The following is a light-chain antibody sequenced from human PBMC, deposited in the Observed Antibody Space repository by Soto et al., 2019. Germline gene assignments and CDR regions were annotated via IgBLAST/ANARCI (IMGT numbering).Light chain of an antibody. CDR3: QQYQYWPPT. V-gene: IGKV3-15*01. J-gene: IGKJ1*01. CDR1: QSVSTS. Sequence: EMVMTQSPATLSVSPGERATLSCTTSQSVSTSLAWYQLRPGQVPRLIVDGASARAAGIPARFSGSGSGTEFTLTISSLQSEDFAVYYCQQYQYWPPTFGQGSKVEI. CDR2: GAS.